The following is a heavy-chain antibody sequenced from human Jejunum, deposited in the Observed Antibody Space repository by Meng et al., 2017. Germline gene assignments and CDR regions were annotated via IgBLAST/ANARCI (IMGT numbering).Heavy chain of an antibody. V-gene: IGHV4-59*01. CDR1: GGSISNYY. J-gene: IGHJ4*02. Sequence: SETLSLTCTVSGGSISNYYWNWIRQPPGKGLEWIGYIYPTGSTNYNPSLKSRVTISIDTSRNQFSLKLSSVTAADTAVYYCARLDLESNDSFYWGQGTLVTVSS. D-gene: IGHD5/OR15-5a*01. CDR2: IYPTGST. CDR3: ARLDLESNDSFY.